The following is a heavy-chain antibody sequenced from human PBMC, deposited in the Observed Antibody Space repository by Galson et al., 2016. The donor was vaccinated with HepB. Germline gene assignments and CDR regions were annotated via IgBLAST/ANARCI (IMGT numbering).Heavy chain of an antibody. V-gene: IGHV3-66*01. CDR1: GFTVSNHH. D-gene: IGHD6-19*01. CDR3: ARVVPRSSGWVPFDY. Sequence: SLRLSCAASGFTVSNHHITWVRQAPVKGLEWVSASHSDGATYYADSVRGRFTVSRDNSKNTVYLQMNSLRSDDTAVFYCARVVPRSSGWVPFDYWGQGALVTVSS. CDR2: SHSDGAT. J-gene: IGHJ4*02.